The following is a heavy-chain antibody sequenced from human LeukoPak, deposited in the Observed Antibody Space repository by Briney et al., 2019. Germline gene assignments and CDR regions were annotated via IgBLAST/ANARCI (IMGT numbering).Heavy chain of an antibody. V-gene: IGHV3-7*01. J-gene: IGHJ4*02. Sequence: PGGSLRLSCAASGFTFSSYWMSWVRQAPGKGLEWVANIKQDGSEKYYVDSVKGRFTISRDNAKNSLYLQMNSLRAEDTAVYYCAREGPYYDSSGYYLDYWGQGTLVTVSS. D-gene: IGHD3-22*01. CDR1: GFTFSSYW. CDR2: IKQDGSEK. CDR3: AREGPYYDSSGYYLDY.